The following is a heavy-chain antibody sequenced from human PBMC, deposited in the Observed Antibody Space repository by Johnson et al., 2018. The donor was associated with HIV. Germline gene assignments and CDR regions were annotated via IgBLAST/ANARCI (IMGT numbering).Heavy chain of an antibody. D-gene: IGHD5-18*01. CDR2: IYSGDTT. Sequence: VQLMESGGALVQPGGSLRLSCAASGFTVSSNYMSWVRQAPGKGLEWVSVIYSGDTTYYADSVKGRFTISRDNSKNTLYLQMSSLRAECTAVYYCARAYSYGSFDILGQGKMVTVSS. J-gene: IGHJ3*02. CDR3: ARAYSYGSFDI. V-gene: IGHV3-66*01. CDR1: GFTVSSNY.